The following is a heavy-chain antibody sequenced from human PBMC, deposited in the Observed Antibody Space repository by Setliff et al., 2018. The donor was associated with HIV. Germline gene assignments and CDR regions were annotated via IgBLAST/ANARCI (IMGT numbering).Heavy chain of an antibody. J-gene: IGHJ4*02. Sequence: ASVKVSCKASGYTFSGYYMHWVRQAPGQGLEWMGWINLNSGGTNYAQKFQGWVTMTRDTSIITAYMELSSLRSDDTAVYYCARDNEVLAATPPFFDYWGQGTLVTVSS. CDR1: GYTFSGYY. CDR3: ARDNEVLAATPPFFDY. D-gene: IGHD2-15*01. CDR2: INLNSGGT. V-gene: IGHV1-2*04.